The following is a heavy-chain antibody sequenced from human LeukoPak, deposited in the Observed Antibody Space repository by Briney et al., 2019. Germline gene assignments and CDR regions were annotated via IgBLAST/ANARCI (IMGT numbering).Heavy chain of an antibody. CDR3: ARDLEGIAAAD. CDR2: ISSSGSTI. V-gene: IGHV3-11*04. D-gene: IGHD6-13*01. J-gene: IGHJ4*02. Sequence: KSGGSLRLSCAASGFTFSDYYMSWIRQAPGKGLEWVSYISSSGSTIYYADSVKGRFTISRDNSKNTLYLQMNSLRAEDTAVYYCARDLEGIAAADWGQGTLVTVSS. CDR1: GFTFSDYY.